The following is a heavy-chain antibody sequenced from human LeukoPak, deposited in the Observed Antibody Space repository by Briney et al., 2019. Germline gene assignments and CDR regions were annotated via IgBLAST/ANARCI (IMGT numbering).Heavy chain of an antibody. Sequence: PSETLSLTCTVSGGSISSGDYYWSWIRQPAGKGLEWIGRIYTSGSTNYNPSLKSRVTMSVDTSKNQFSLKLSSVTAADTAVYYCARGIPLAARGWFDPWGQGTLVTVSS. CDR3: ARGIPLAARGWFDP. J-gene: IGHJ5*02. CDR1: GGSISSGDYY. D-gene: IGHD6-6*01. V-gene: IGHV4-61*02. CDR2: IYTSGST.